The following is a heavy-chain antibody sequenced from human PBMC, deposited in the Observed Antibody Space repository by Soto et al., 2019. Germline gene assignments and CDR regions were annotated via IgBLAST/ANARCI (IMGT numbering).Heavy chain of an antibody. CDR3: ARTPDI. CDR2: IYYGST. J-gene: IGHJ3*02. CDR1: GGSISSSSYY. Sequence: PSETLSLTCTVSGGSISSSSYYWGWIRQPPGKGLEWIGYIYYGSTYYNPSLKSRVTISVDRSKNQFSLKLSSVTAADTAVYYCARTPDIWGQGTMVTVSS. V-gene: IGHV4-39*07.